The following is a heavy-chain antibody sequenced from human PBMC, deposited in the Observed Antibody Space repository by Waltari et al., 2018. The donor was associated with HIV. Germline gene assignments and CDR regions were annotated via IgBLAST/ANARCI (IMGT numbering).Heavy chain of an antibody. CDR3: ARVSFDTRGSYTSFYFDS. CDR1: GGSFNSPDFY. J-gene: IGHJ4*01. V-gene: IGHV4-30-4*08. CDR2: ISYSGNA. D-gene: IGHD3-9*01. Sequence: QLYESGPGLVQPSETLSVTCTVSGGSFNSPDFYWAWIRQSPGKNLEWIGHISYSGNAHFNSFVQSRLTISVDKSKNQFSLKMDSLTAADTAVFFCARVSFDTRGSYTSFYFDSWGEGTLVTVSP.